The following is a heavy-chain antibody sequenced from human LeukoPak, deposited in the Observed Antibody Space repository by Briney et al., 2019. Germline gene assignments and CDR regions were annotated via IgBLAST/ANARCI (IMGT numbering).Heavy chain of an antibody. CDR1: GDSISSSTCN. Sequence: SQTLSLTCKVSGDSISSSTCNWSWIRQPPGKGLEWIGYISQGGNSYYNPSLKSRVTISVDRSKNQFSLKLSSVTAADTAVYYCARDAQFYYDSSGLGYFDYWGQGTLVTVSS. CDR3: ARDAQFYYDSSGLGYFDY. CDR2: ISQGGNS. V-gene: IGHV4-30-2*01. D-gene: IGHD3-22*01. J-gene: IGHJ4*02.